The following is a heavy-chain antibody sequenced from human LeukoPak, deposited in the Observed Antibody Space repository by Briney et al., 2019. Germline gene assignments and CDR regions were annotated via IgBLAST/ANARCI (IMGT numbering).Heavy chain of an antibody. D-gene: IGHD3-3*01. V-gene: IGHV3-30*02. CDR3: AKDRQTITIFGVVNTPRANFDY. J-gene: IGHJ4*02. Sequence: GGSLRPSCAASGFSFSRYDIHWVRQAPGKGLEWVAFIRYDGSNKNYADSVKGRFTISRDNFVSTVYLQMNSLRAEDTAVYYCAKDRQTITIFGVVNTPRANFDYWGQGTLVTVSS. CDR2: IRYDGSNK. CDR1: GFSFSRYD.